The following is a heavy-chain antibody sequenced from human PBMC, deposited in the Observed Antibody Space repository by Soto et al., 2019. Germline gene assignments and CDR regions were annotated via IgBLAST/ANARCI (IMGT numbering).Heavy chain of an antibody. CDR3: ARGGHVVVVTAALDY. J-gene: IGHJ4*02. D-gene: IGHD2-21*02. V-gene: IGHV1-3*01. CDR1: GYTFTSYA. CDR2: INAGNGNT. Sequence: GASVKVSCKASGYTFTSYAMHWVRQAPGQRLEWMGWINAGNGNTKYSQKFQGRVTMTRDTSTSTLHMELTSLTSEDTAVYYCARGGHVVVVTAALDYWGQGTLVTVSS.